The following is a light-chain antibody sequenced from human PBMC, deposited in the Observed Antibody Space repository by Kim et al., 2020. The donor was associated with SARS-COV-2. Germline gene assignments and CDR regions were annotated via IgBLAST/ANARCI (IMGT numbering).Light chain of an antibody. CDR1: TGAVTDVFC. CDR2: TTT. Sequence: PGATVTIACAANTGAVTDVFCPHWFQQKARQAPRALIYTTTNRHAWTPARFSGSIRGGKATLTLSDVEPGDEADYYCLLCLETSLLFGGGTQLTVL. CDR3: LLCLETSLL. J-gene: IGLJ3*02. V-gene: IGLV7-43*01.